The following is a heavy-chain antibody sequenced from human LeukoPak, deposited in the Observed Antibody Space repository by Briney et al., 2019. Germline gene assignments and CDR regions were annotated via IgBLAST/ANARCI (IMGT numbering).Heavy chain of an antibody. CDR1: GFTFSSYW. J-gene: IGHJ4*02. CDR2: IASDGSST. V-gene: IGHV3-74*01. D-gene: IGHD4-23*01. CDR3: ARGRPHGNDY. Sequence: GGSLRLSCAASGFTFSSYWMNWVRQAPGKGLVWVSRIASDGSSTTYADSVKGRFSISRDNAKNTLYLQMNSLGVEDTAVYYCARGRPHGNDYWGQGTLVTVSS.